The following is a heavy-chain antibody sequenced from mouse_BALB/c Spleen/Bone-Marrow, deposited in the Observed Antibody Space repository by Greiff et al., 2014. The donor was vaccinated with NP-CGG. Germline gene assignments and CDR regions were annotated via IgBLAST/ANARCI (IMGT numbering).Heavy chain of an antibody. V-gene: IGHV5-17*02. CDR2: ISSGSSTI. CDR1: GFTFSSFG. Sequence: EVQLVESGGGLVQPGGSRKLSCAASGFTFSSFGVHWVRQAPEKGLEWVAYISSGSSTIYYADTVKGRFTISRDNPKNTLFLQMTSLRSEDTAMYYCAAITTVVARYAMDYWGQGTSVTVSS. D-gene: IGHD1-1*01. J-gene: IGHJ4*01. CDR3: AAITTVVARYAMDY.